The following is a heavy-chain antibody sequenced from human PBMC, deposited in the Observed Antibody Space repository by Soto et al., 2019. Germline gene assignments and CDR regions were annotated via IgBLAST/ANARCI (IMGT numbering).Heavy chain of an antibody. Sequence: QVQLVQSGAEEKKPGASVKVSCKASGYTFTSYAMHWVRQAPGQRLEWMGRINAGNGNTKYSQKFQGRVTITRDTSASTAYRELSSLRSEDTAVYYCVRFTTVTTLRYYYYGMDVWGQGTTVTVSS. V-gene: IGHV1-3*05. CDR3: VRFTTVTTLRYYYYGMDV. D-gene: IGHD4-4*01. CDR2: INAGNGNT. CDR1: GYTFTSYA. J-gene: IGHJ6*02.